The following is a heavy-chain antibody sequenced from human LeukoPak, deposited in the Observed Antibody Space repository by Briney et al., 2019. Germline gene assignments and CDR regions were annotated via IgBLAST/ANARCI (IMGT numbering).Heavy chain of an antibody. Sequence: SETLSLTCTVSGGSISSYYWSWIRQPAGKGLEWIGHIYTSGSTNYNPSLQSRVTMSVDTSKNQFSLKLSSVNAADTAVYYCAREIAARPYYFDYWGQGTLVTVSS. CDR1: GGSISSYY. CDR3: AREIAARPYYFDY. CDR2: IYTSGST. V-gene: IGHV4-4*07. J-gene: IGHJ4*02. D-gene: IGHD6-6*01.